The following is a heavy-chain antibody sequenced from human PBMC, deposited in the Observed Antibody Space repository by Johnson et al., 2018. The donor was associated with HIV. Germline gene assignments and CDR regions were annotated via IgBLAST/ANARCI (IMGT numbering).Heavy chain of an antibody. J-gene: IGHJ3*01. Sequence: EVQLVESEGDLVERGGSLRLSCEASGFSFSSYALSWVRQAPGKGLEWVSSITGTGGNTYYAGSVNGRFTVSRDKSKSTLYLQMHSLSAEDTALYYCARPSVIPHGGGYDVWGRGTMVVVST. V-gene: IGHV3-23*04. D-gene: IGHD3-22*01. CDR3: ARPSVIPHGGGYDV. CDR2: ITGTGGNT. CDR1: GFSFSSYA.